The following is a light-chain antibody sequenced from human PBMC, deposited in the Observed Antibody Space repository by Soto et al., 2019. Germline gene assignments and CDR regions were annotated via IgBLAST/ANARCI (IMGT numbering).Light chain of an antibody. CDR2: GTS. Sequence: ENVLTQSPGTLSLSPGERATLSCRASQSVSSYSLAWYQQKPGQAPRLVMYGTSNRATGIPDRFSGSGSGTDFTLTISRLEPEDFAVYYCQQYDNSAWTLGQGTKVDIK. CDR1: QSVSSYS. V-gene: IGKV3-20*01. J-gene: IGKJ1*01. CDR3: QQYDNSAWT.